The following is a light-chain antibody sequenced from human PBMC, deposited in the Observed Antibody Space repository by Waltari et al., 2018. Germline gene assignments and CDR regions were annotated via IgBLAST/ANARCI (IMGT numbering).Light chain of an antibody. V-gene: IGLV2-23*02. CDR3: CSYAGGTTYV. J-gene: IGLJ1*01. CDR1: SRDVGNYNV. Sequence: QPALTQPAPVSGSPGQSITLPCTGPSRDVGNYNVVSWYQQSPGKAPKFIIYEVSEGPSGVSNRFSGSKSGNTASLTISGLQAEDEADYYCCSYAGGTTYVFGTGTKVTVL. CDR2: EVS.